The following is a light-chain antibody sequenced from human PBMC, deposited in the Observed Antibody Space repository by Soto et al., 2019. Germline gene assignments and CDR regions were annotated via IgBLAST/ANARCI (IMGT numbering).Light chain of an antibody. Sequence: DIQMTQSPTSLSASVGDRVTITCRASQGIRNYVAWYQQIPGKAPKLLIYAASTLQSGVPSRFSGRGSGTDFPLTINGLQPEDVATYSCQKYSSVPVFGPGTKVEIK. V-gene: IGKV1-27*01. J-gene: IGKJ3*01. CDR2: AAS. CDR1: QGIRNY. CDR3: QKYSSVPV.